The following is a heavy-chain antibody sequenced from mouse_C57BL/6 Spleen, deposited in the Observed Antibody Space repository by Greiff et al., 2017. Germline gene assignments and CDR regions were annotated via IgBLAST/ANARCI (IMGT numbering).Heavy chain of an antibody. CDR3: AKRGATTGNWYFDV. CDR1: GFSLTSYG. D-gene: IGHD3-1*01. J-gene: IGHJ1*03. CDR2: IWGDGST. V-gene: IGHV2-3*01. Sequence: VKLMESGPGLVAPSQSLSITCTVSGFSLTSYGVSWVRQPPGKGLEWLGVIWGDGSTNYHSALISRLSISKDNSKSQVFLKLNRLQTDDTATYYCAKRGATTGNWYFDVWGTGTTVTVSS.